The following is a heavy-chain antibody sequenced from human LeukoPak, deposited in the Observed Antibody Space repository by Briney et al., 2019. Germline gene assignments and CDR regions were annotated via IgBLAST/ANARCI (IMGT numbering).Heavy chain of an antibody. D-gene: IGHD3-16*01. CDR2: IKQDGSEK. CDR3: ALRFKGGRGYDY. J-gene: IGHJ4*02. CDR1: GFTFSDYW. Sequence: GGSLRLSCAASGFTFSDYWMSWVRQAPGKGLEYVANIKQDGSEKYYVDSVKGRSTISRDNAKNSLYLQMNSLRAEDTAVYYCALRFKGGRGYDYWGQGTLVTVSS. V-gene: IGHV3-7*01.